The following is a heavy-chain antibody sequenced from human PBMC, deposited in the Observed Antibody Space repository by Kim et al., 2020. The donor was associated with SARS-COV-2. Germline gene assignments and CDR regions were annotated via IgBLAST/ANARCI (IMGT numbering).Heavy chain of an antibody. J-gene: IGHJ4*02. CDR2: SNK. CDR3: GQGAVYFDY. D-gene: IGHD3-16*01. V-gene: IGHV3-30*02. Sequence: SNKYCADSVKGRFTISRDNAKNTLYLQMNSLRAEDTAVYYCGQGAVYFDYWGQGTLVTVSS.